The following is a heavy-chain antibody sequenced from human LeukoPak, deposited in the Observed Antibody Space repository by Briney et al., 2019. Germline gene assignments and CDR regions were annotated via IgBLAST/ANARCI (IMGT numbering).Heavy chain of an antibody. D-gene: IGHD3-22*01. V-gene: IGHV4-34*01. J-gene: IGHJ5*02. CDR3: ARVTMIVVVNWFDP. CDR1: DGSFSGYY. CDR2: INHSGST. Sequence: SETLSLTCAVYDGSFSGYYWSWIRQPPGKGLEWIGEINHSGSTNYNPSLKSRVTISVDTSKNQFSLKLSSVTAADTAVYYCARVTMIVVVNWFDPWGQGTLVTVSS.